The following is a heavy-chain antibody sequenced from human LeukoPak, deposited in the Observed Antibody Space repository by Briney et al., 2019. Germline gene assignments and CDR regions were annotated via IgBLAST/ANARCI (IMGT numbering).Heavy chain of an antibody. V-gene: IGHV4-34*01. CDR1: GGSFSGYY. CDR3: ASWRDGSGSFGWYYFDY. J-gene: IGHJ4*02. D-gene: IGHD3-10*01. CDR2: INHSGST. Sequence: PSETLSLTCAVYGGSFSGYYWSWIRQPPGKGLEWIGEINHSGSTNYNPSLKSRVTISVDTSKNQFSLKLSSVTAADTAVYYCASWRDGSGSFGWYYFDYWGQGTLVTVSS.